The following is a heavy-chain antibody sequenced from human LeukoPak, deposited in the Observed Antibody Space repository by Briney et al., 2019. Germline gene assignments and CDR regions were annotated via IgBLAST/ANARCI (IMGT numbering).Heavy chain of an antibody. CDR2: IYYSGNT. J-gene: IGHJ4*02. Sequence: SETLSLTCTVSGGSISSYYWSWIRQPPGKGLEWIGYIYYSGNTNYNPSLKSRVTISVDTSKNQFSLKLSSVTAADTAVYYCARRPGDYNPPLDYWGQGTLVTVSS. D-gene: IGHD4-17*01. CDR3: ARRPGDYNPPLDY. V-gene: IGHV4-59*01. CDR1: GGSISSYY.